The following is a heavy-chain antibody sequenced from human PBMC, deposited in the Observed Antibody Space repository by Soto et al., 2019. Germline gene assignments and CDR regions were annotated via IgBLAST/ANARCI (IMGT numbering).Heavy chain of an antibody. J-gene: IGHJ6*03. D-gene: IGHD2-2*01. Sequence: GGSLRLSCAASGFTFSSYAMSWVRQAPGKGLEWVSAISGSGGSTYYADSMKGRFTISRDNSKNTLYLQMNSLRAEDTAVYYCAKPGAAAMSFYYYXMDGWAKGTTVTVSS. CDR1: GFTFSSYA. CDR3: AKPGAAAMSFYYYXMDG. CDR2: ISGSGGST. V-gene: IGHV3-23*01.